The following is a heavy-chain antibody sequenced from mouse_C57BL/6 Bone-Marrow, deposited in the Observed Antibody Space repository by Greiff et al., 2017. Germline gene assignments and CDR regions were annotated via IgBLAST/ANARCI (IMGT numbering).Heavy chain of an antibody. CDR1: GFNIKDDY. V-gene: IGHV14-4*01. J-gene: IGHJ1*03. D-gene: IGHD1-1*01. CDR2: IDPENGDT. Sequence: VQLQQPGAELVRPGASVKLSCTASGFNIKDDYMHWVKQRPEQGLEWIGWIDPENGDTEYASKFQGKATITADTSSNTAYLQLSSLTSEDTAVYYCPPVVATEYFDVWGTGTTVTVSS. CDR3: PPVVATEYFDV.